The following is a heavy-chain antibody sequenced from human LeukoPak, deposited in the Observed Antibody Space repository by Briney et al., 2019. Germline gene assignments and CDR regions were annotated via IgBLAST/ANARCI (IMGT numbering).Heavy chain of an antibody. V-gene: IGHV1-2*02. CDR2: INPNSGGT. CDR3: ARDGDSSGRAFDY. J-gene: IGHJ4*02. CDR1: GYTFTGYY. Sequence: ASVKVSCKASGYTFTGYYMHWVRQAPGQGLEWMGWINPNSGGTNYAQKFQGRVTMTRDTSISTAYMELSSLRSEDTAVYYCARDGDSSGRAFDYWGQGTLVTVSS. D-gene: IGHD6-19*01.